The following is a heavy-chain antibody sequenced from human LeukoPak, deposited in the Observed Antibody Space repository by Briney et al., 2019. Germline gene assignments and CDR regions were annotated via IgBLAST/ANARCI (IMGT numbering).Heavy chain of an antibody. Sequence: KPGGSLRLSRSPSGVTYSSYTMHWLRQAPGKGREGFSSLSSDNSYIHHAAQVKGRFTISRDNAKNSLYLQMNSLRAEDTAVYYCASSSYYYDSESYSPLYYFDYWGQGTLVTVSS. D-gene: IGHD3-10*01. CDR1: GVTYSSYT. CDR3: ASSSYYYDSESYSPLYYFDY. CDR2: LSSDNSYI. J-gene: IGHJ4*02. V-gene: IGHV3-21*01.